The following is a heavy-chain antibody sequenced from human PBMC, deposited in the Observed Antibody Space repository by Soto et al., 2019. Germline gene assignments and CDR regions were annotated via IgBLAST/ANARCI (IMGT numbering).Heavy chain of an antibody. Sequence: EVQLLESGGGLVQAGGCLRLSCAASGFTFSSYAMSWVRQAPGKGLERVSGIGGSGAGTNYADSVKGRFTIYRDNSKNTLYLQMSSLRAEDTAVYDGARGGGIAVAGTHLDYWGQGTLGTVSS. CDR1: GFTFSSYA. J-gene: IGHJ4*02. V-gene: IGHV3-23*01. D-gene: IGHD6-19*01. CDR2: IGGSGAGT. CDR3: ARGGGIAVAGTHLDY.